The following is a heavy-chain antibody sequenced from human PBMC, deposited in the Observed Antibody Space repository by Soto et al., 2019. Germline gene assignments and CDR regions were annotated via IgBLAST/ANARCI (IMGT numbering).Heavy chain of an antibody. J-gene: IGHJ6*02. D-gene: IGHD4-4*01. CDR1: GGTFSSYA. Sequence: QVQLVQSGAEVKKPGSSVKVSCKASGGTFSSYAISWVRQAPGQGLEWMGGIIPIFGTANYAQKFQGRVTITADESTSTDYMELSSLRSEDTAVYYCARERADYRGYYYYGMDVWGQGTTVTVSS. CDR3: ARERADYRGYYYYGMDV. CDR2: IIPIFGTA. V-gene: IGHV1-69*01.